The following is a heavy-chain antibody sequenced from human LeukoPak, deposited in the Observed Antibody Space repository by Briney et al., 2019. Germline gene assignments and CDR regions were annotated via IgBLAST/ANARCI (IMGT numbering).Heavy chain of an antibody. Sequence: ASVKVSCKTSGYTFTSYGISWVRQAPGQGLEWMGWISAYNGNTNYAQKLQGRVTMTTDTSTSTAYMELRSLRSDDTAVYYCARGVVTAPYRVGNWFDPWGQGTLVTVSS. CDR1: GYTFTSYG. CDR3: ARGVVTAPYRVGNWFDP. V-gene: IGHV1-18*01. CDR2: ISAYNGNT. J-gene: IGHJ5*02. D-gene: IGHD2-21*02.